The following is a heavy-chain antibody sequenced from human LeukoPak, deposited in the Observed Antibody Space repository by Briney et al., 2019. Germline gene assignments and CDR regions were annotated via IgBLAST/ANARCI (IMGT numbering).Heavy chain of an antibody. CDR3: ARDALEGFYSYCFTDV. Sequence: PSETLSLTCTVSGGSISSHYWTWIRQPPGKGLEWIGDISNSGSTNYNPSLKSRVTIAIDTSKNQFSLKLSSVTAADTAVYYCARDALEGFYSYCFTDVWGKGTTVTVSS. J-gene: IGHJ6*03. V-gene: IGHV4-59*11. CDR2: ISNSGST. D-gene: IGHD3-3*01. CDR1: GGSISSHY.